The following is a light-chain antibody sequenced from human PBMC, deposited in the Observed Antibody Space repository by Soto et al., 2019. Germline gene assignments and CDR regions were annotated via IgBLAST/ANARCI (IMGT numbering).Light chain of an antibody. CDR3: SSYTLSSTQV. V-gene: IGLV2-14*01. J-gene: IGLJ1*01. Sequence: QSALTQPASVSGSPGQSITISCTGTSSDVGYFNYVSWYQQHPDEAPKLMIYEVSNRPSGVSNRFSGSKSGNTASLTISGLQAEDVADYYCSSYTLSSTQVFGTGTKLTVL. CDR1: SSDVGYFNY. CDR2: EVS.